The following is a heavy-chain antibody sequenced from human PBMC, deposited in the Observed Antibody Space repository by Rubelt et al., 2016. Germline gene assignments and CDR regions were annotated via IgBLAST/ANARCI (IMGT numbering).Heavy chain of an antibody. V-gene: IGHV4-59*01. CDR1: GGSISSDY. D-gene: IGHD1-14*01. J-gene: IGHJ4*02. CDR2: VYYSGST. CDR3: ARGRNPDY. Sequence: QVQLQESGPGLVKPSETLSLTCTVSGGSISSDYWSWIRQPPGKGLEWIGYVYYSGSTNYNPSLKSRVTISGDTSTNQFALKLSSVTAADTAVYYCARGRNPDYWGQGTLVTVSS.